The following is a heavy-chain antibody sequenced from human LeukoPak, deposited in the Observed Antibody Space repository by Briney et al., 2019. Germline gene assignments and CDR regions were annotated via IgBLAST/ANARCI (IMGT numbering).Heavy chain of an antibody. J-gene: IGHJ5*02. D-gene: IGHD6-19*01. CDR1: GFTFSSSW. Sequence: GGSLRLSCAASGFTFSSSWMSWVRQAPGKGLEWVANIKQDGSEKYYEDSVKGRFTISRDNAKNSLYLQMNSLRAEDTAVYYCARDFAYTSGWGYNWFDPWGQGTLVTVSS. CDR3: ARDFAYTSGWGYNWFDP. V-gene: IGHV3-7*01. CDR2: IKQDGSEK.